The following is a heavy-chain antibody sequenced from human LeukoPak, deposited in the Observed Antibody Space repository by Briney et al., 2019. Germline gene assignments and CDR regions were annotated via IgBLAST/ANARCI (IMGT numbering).Heavy chain of an antibody. Sequence: ASVKVSCKASGYTFSTHGFSWVRQAPGQGLEWMGWISAYNGNTNYAQRFQGRATMTTDTSTSTAYMELRSLRSDDTAVYYCARCLWSGYCDWFDPWGQGTLVTVSS. CDR2: ISAYNGNT. CDR1: GYTFSTHG. D-gene: IGHD3-3*01. V-gene: IGHV1-18*01. J-gene: IGHJ5*02. CDR3: ARCLWSGYCDWFDP.